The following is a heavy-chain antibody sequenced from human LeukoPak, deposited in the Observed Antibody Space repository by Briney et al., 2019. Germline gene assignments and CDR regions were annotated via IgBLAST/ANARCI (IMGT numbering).Heavy chain of an antibody. J-gene: IGHJ6*03. D-gene: IGHD3-10*01. CDR1: GGSISSYY. V-gene: IGHV4-59*01. CDR3: ARGRDYYGSGSYPYYYYMDV. CDR2: IYYSGST. Sequence: SETLSLTCTVSGGSISSYYWSWIRLPPGKGLEWIGYIYYSGSTNYNPSLKSRVTISVDTSKNQFSLKLSSVTAADTAVYYCARGRDYYGSGSYPYYYYMDVWGKGTTVTVSS.